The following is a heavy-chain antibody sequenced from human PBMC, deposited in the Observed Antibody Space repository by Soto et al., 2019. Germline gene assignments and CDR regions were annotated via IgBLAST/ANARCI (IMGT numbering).Heavy chain of an antibody. V-gene: IGHV3-21*01. CDR1: GFTFSSYS. CDR2: ISSSSSYI. Sequence: GGSLRLSCAASGFTFSSYSMNWVRQAPGKGLEWVSSISSSSSYIYYADSVKGRFTISRDNAKNSLYLQMNSLRAEDTAVYYCERDEGGVVEMATIKPFDYWGQGTLVTVSS. J-gene: IGHJ4*02. D-gene: IGHD5-12*01. CDR3: ERDEGGVVEMATIKPFDY.